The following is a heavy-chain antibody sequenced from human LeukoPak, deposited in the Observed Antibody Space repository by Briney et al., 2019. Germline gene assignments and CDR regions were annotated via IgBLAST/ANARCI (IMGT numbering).Heavy chain of an antibody. CDR3: ARHRTSTSWNGYYYYGMDV. J-gene: IGHJ6*02. Sequence: MSGGSLRLSCAASGFTFSSYAMSWVRQAPGKGLEWIGYIYYSGSTNYNPSLKSRVTISVDTSKNQFSLKLSSVTAADTAVYYCARHRTSTSWNGYYYYGMDVWGQGTTVTVSS. V-gene: IGHV4-59*08. CDR1: GFTFSSYA. D-gene: IGHD2-2*01. CDR2: IYYSGST.